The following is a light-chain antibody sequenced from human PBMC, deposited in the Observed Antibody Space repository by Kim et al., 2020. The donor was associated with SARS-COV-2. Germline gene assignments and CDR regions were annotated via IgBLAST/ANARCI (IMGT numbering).Light chain of an antibody. Sequence: VSPGQTASITCSGDKLGDTYASWYQQKPGQSPLLVIYQDTKRPSGIPERFSGSNSGTTATLTISGTQAMDGADYYCQAWDSSTVVFGGGTKLTVL. CDR2: QDT. J-gene: IGLJ2*01. CDR1: KLGDTY. V-gene: IGLV3-1*01. CDR3: QAWDSSTVV.